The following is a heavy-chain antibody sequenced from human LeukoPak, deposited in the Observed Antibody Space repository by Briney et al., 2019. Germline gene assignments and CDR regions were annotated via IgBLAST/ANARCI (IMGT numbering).Heavy chain of an antibody. CDR3: VRDLILVWTPGDDFDF. D-gene: IGHD3-16*01. J-gene: IGHJ4*02. V-gene: IGHV3-74*01. CDR1: GFTSGNFA. Sequence: GGSRRLSCAASGFTSGNFAMGWVRQAPGKGLEWVSRINEDASIITYADSVKGRFIISRDNTKNSLYLQMNSLRAEDTAVYYCVRDLILVWTPGDDFDFWGQGTLVTVSS. CDR2: INEDASII.